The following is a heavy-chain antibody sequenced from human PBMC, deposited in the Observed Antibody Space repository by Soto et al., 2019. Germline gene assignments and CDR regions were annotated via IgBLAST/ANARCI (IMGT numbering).Heavy chain of an antibody. CDR1: GFTFSSYG. V-gene: IGHV3-33*01. Sequence: QVQLVESGGGVVQPGRSLRLSCAASGFTFSSYGMNWVRQAPGKGLEWVAVIWYDGSNKYYADSVKGRFTISRDNSKNPRYLQINSLRAEDTAVYSCAREASDAFDIWGQGTMVTVSS. J-gene: IGHJ3*02. CDR3: AREASDAFDI. CDR2: IWYDGSNK.